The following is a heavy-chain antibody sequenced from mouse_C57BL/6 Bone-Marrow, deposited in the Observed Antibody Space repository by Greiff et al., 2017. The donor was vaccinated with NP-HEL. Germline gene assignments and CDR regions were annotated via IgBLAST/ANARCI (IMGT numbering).Heavy chain of an antibody. J-gene: IGHJ4*01. V-gene: IGHV1-59*01. CDR3: ARGGYYGSSYAMDY. CDR2: IDPSDSYT. D-gene: IGHD1-1*01. Sequence: VKLQQPGAELVRPGTSVKLSCKASGYTFTSYWMHWVKQRPGQGLEWIGVIDPSDSYTNYNQKFKGKATLTVDTSSSTAYMQLSSLTSEDSAVYYCARGGYYGSSYAMDYWGQGTSVTVSS. CDR1: GYTFTSYW.